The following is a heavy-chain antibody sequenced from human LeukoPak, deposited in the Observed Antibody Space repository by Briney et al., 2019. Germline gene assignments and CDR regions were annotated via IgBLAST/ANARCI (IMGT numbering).Heavy chain of an antibody. D-gene: IGHD2-2*01. J-gene: IGHJ5*02. CDR1: DDSFSSHY. V-gene: IGHV4-59*11. CDR2: ISYIGST. CDR3: ARGGYCSSTSCYPWFDP. Sequence: SETLSLTCAVSDDSFSSHYWTWIRQPPGKGLEWIGYISYIGSTNYNPSLKSRVTISIDTSKNQFSLKLSSVTAADTAVYYCARGGYCSSTSCYPWFDPWGQGTLVTVSS.